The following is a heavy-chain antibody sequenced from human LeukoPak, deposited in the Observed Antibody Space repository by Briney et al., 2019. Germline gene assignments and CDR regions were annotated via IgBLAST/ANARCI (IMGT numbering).Heavy chain of an antibody. J-gene: IGHJ5*02. CDR2: ITAGGSFK. V-gene: IGHV3-21*01. Sequence: GGSLRLSCAASGFTFSNYAMNWVRQAPGKGLDWVSSITAGGSFKYYADSVEGRLTISRDNAKNSLYLQMSSLTPEDTAVYYCARGVNTMVRGVFQTPYNWFDPWGQGTLVTVSS. D-gene: IGHD3-10*01. CDR1: GFTFSNYA. CDR3: ARGVNTMVRGVFQTPYNWFDP.